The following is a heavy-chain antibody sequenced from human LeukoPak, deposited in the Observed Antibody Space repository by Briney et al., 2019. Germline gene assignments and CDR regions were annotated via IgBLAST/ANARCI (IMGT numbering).Heavy chain of an antibody. Sequence: GGSLRLSCAASGFTFSSYGMHWVRQAPGKGLEWVTFIRYDGSNIYYADSVKGRLTISRDNAKNSLYLQMDSLRAEDTAVYYCARRGLAAAFGYWGQGTLVTVSS. CDR2: IRYDGSNI. CDR1: GFTFSSYG. V-gene: IGHV3-30*02. CDR3: ARRGLAAAFGY. J-gene: IGHJ4*02. D-gene: IGHD6-13*01.